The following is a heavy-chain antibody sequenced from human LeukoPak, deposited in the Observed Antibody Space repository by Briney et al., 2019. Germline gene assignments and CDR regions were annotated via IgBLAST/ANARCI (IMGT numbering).Heavy chain of an antibody. CDR3: AKSGKGYCSGGSCYVFDY. CDR2: IRCDGSNK. J-gene: IGHJ4*02. D-gene: IGHD2-15*01. CDR1: GFTFSSYS. V-gene: IGHV3-30*02. Sequence: TGGSLRLSCAASGFTFSSYSMNWVRQAPGKGLEWVAFIRCDGSNKYYADSVKGRFTISRDNSKNTLYLQMNSLRAEDTAVYYCAKSGKGYCSGGSCYVFDYWGQGTLVTVSS.